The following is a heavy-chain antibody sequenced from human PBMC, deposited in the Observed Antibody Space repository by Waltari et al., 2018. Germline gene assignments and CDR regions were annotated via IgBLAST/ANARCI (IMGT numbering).Heavy chain of an antibody. V-gene: IGHV4-39*01. CDR2: VYYRGGT. D-gene: IGHD3-9*01. Sequence: QRQLQESGPGLVKPSETLSLTCTVSGGSISSSTYYWAWIRQSPGKGLEGIGSVYYRGGTYYNPSLRSRLTVALDTSDNQFSLKLTSVTAADTAVYYCARHAHYDIVTGLFDPWGQGTLVTVSS. CDR3: ARHAHYDIVTGLFDP. CDR1: GGSISSSTYY. J-gene: IGHJ5*02.